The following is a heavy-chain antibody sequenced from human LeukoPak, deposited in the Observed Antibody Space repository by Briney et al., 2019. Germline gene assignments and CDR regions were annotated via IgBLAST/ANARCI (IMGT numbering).Heavy chain of an antibody. CDR2: IKQDGSEK. D-gene: IGHD2-2*01. Sequence: GGSLRLSCAASGFTFSSYWMSWVRQAPGKGLEWVANIKQDGSEKYYVDSVKGRFTISRDNAKNSLYLQMNGLRAEDTAVYYCARDDCSSISCYHNWFDPWGQGTLVTVSS. CDR1: GFTFSSYW. J-gene: IGHJ5*02. V-gene: IGHV3-7*01. CDR3: ARDDCSSISCYHNWFDP.